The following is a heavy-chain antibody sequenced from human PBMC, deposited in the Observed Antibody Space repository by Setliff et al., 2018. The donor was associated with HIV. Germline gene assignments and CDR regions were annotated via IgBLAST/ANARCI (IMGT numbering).Heavy chain of an antibody. J-gene: IGHJ3*02. V-gene: IGHV3-23*01. Sequence: GSLRLSCTASGFTFSNFAITWVRQAPGKGLEWVSAIGGSGFGTYYADSVKGRFTISRDNSKNTLYLQMSSLRDEDTAVYYCAKVFVFGVDAFDIWGQGTMVTVSS. CDR3: AKVFVFGVDAFDI. CDR2: IGGSGFGT. CDR1: GFTFSNFA. D-gene: IGHD3-10*02.